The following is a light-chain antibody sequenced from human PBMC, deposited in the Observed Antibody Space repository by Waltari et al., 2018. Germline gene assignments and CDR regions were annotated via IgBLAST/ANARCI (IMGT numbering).Light chain of an antibody. V-gene: IGKV3-20*01. CDR3: QHYVRLPAT. Sequence: EVLLTQSPGTLSLSPGERATLPCRASQSVGRSLAWYQPKPGQAPRLLIYGASTRFTGIPDRFSGSGSGTDFSLTISRLEPEDFAVYYCQHYVRLPATFGQGTTVEIK. CDR2: GAS. CDR1: QSVGRS. J-gene: IGKJ1*01.